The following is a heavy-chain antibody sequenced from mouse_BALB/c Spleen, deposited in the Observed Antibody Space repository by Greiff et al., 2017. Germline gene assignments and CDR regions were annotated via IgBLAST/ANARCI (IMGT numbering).Heavy chain of an antibody. CDR2: IYPGDGST. CDR1: GYTFTSYD. J-gene: IGHJ4*01. Sequence: QVQLQQSGPELVKPGASVKISCKASGYTFTSYDINWVKQRPGQGLEWIGWIYPGDGSTKYNEKFKGKATLTADKSSSTAYMQLSSLTSENSAVYVCSSEGYYGNYSYAMDYWGQGTSVTVSA. CDR3: SSEGYYGNYSYAMDY. V-gene: IGHV1S56*01. D-gene: IGHD2-1*01.